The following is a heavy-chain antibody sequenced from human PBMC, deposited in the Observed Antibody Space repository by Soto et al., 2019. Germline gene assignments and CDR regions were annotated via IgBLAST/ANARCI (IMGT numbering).Heavy chain of an antibody. CDR3: ARVVGYYYYTDV. Sequence: GASVKVSCKASGYTFTSYDINWVRQATGQGLEWMGWMNPNSGNTGYAQKFQGRVTMTRNTSISTAYMELSSLRSEDTAVYYCARVVGYYYYTDVWGKGTTVTVSS. J-gene: IGHJ6*03. D-gene: IGHD2-15*01. CDR2: MNPNSGNT. V-gene: IGHV1-8*01. CDR1: GYTFTSYD.